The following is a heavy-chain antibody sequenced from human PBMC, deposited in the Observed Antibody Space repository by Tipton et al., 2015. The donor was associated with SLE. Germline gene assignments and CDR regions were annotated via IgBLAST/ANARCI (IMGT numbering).Heavy chain of an antibody. CDR3: ARDNVKQWLLPGSFDY. Sequence: GLVKPSETLYLICTVSGGPITTYYWSWIRQPPGKGLEWIGYIYYSDYISYSERTSYSERTNYNPSLRSRVTMSLDTSKNQFSLKLNSVTAADTAVYYCARDNVKQWLLPGSFDYWCQVTLLTVSS. D-gene: IGHD6-19*01. CDR2: IYYSDYISYSERTSYSERT. V-gene: IGHV4-59*01. J-gene: IGHJ4*02. CDR1: GGPITTYY.